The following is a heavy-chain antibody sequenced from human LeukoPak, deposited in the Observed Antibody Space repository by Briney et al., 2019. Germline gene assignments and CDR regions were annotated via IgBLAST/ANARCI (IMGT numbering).Heavy chain of an antibody. CDR3: TRVIVATKDY. V-gene: IGHV3-49*04. CDR1: GFTFGDYA. CDR2: IRSKNYGETT. J-gene: IGHJ4*02. D-gene: IGHD5-12*01. Sequence: GGSLRLSCTVSGFTFGDYAMNWVRQAPGKGLEWVGFIRSKNYGETTEYAASVKCRFTISRDDSKSIAYLQINSLKTKDTAVYCGTRVIVATKDYWGQGTLVTVSS.